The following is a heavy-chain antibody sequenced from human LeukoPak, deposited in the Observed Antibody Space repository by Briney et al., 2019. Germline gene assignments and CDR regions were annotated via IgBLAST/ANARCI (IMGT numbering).Heavy chain of an antibody. V-gene: IGHV3-23*01. J-gene: IGHJ4*02. D-gene: IGHD3-22*01. CDR3: AKDGSGYYDNSGYYYLPFEY. CDR2: FSVSVDST. Sequence: GGSLRLSCETSGFSFSNYAISWVRQAPGKGLEWVSTFSVSVDSTYYADSVKGRFTISRDHSKNTLYLQMNSLTAEDTAVYYCAKDGSGYYDNSGYYYLPFEYWGQGTLVTVSS. CDR1: GFSFSNYA.